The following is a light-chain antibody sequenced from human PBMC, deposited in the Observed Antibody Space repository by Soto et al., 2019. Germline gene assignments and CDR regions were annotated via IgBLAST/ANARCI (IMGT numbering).Light chain of an antibody. CDR2: QAA. Sequence: DIQLTLSPGTLPASACDSVPLSCRASQSISKPVAWYHQTTRTAPKLLIHQAATLESEVPSRFSGIGYGSEFTLTISSLKPEEFITYCSKQYISYPFGQG. V-gene: IGKV1-5*01. CDR3: KQYISYP. J-gene: IGKJ1*01. CDR1: QSISKP.